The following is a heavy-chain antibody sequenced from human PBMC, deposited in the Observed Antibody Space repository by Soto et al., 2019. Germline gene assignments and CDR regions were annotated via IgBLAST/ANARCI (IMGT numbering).Heavy chain of an antibody. Sequence: QVHLVQSETEVKEPGASVTVSCKTSHATFTGYTINWVRQAPGQGLEWLGWISSLSGNTYYARVCQGRLTMTTNTAATTAYMELRSLRSDDTAVYFCARGTVTSGRWFGPWGQGTLVTVSS. D-gene: IGHD4-17*01. V-gene: IGHV1-18*04. CDR3: ARGTVTSGRWFGP. CDR2: ISSLSGNT. CDR1: HATFTGYT. J-gene: IGHJ5*02.